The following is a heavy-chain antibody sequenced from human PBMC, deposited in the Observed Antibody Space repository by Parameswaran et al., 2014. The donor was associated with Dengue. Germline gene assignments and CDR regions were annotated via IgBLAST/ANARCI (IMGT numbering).Heavy chain of an antibody. D-gene: IGHD4-17*01. CDR2: INPSGGST. Sequence: WVRQAPGQGLEWMGIINPSGGSTSYAQKFQGRVTMTRDTSTSTVYMELSSLRSEDTAVYYCARAGYDYGDYLGDAFDIWGQGTMVTVSS. J-gene: IGHJ3*02. CDR3: ARAGYDYGDYLGDAFDI. V-gene: IGHV1-46*01.